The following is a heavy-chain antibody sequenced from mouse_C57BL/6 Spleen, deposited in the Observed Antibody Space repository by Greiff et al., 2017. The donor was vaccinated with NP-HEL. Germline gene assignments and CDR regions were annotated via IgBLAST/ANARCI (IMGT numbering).Heavy chain of an antibody. Sequence: EVKVEESEGGLVQPGSSMKLSCTASGFTFSDYYMAWVRQVPEKGLEWVANINYDGSSTYYLDSLKSRFIISRDNAKNILYLQMSSLKSEDTATYYCASYYYGSSGYYAMDYWGQGTSVTVSS. CDR2: INYDGSST. J-gene: IGHJ4*01. CDR3: ASYYYGSSGYYAMDY. V-gene: IGHV5-16*01. CDR1: GFTFSDYY. D-gene: IGHD1-1*01.